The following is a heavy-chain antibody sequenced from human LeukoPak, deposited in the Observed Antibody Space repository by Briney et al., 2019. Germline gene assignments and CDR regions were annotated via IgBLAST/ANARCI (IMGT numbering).Heavy chain of an antibody. CDR1: GYTFTSYG. Sequence: ASVKVSCKASGYTFTSYGISWVRQAPGQGLEWMGWISSYNGNTNYAQKLQGRVTMTTDTSTSTAYMELRGLRSDDTAVYYCARDPTLGGSPFYFDYWGQGTLVTVSS. V-gene: IGHV1-18*01. CDR3: ARDPTLGGSPFYFDY. J-gene: IGHJ4*02. D-gene: IGHD1-26*01. CDR2: ISSYNGNT.